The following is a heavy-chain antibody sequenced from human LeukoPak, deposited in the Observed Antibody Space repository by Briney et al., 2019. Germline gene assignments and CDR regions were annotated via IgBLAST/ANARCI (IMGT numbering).Heavy chain of an antibody. CDR3: ARGGSGPVAIPPPNWFDP. CDR2: SNPNNGNT. CDR1: GYTFTDYY. V-gene: IGHV1-18*04. J-gene: IGHJ5*02. D-gene: IGHD2-15*01. Sequence: ASVKVSCKASGYTFTDYYMHWVRQAPGQGLEWMGWSNPNNGNTNYAQKLQGRVTMTTDTSTSTAYMELRSLRSDDTAVYYCARGGSGPVAIPPPNWFDPWGQGTLVTVSS.